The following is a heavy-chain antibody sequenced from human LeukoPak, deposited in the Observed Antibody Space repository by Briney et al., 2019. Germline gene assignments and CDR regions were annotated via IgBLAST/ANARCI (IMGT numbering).Heavy chain of an antibody. Sequence: SETLSLTCTVSGSSMSSYYWSWIRQPAGKGLEWIGRIYTSGSTNYNPSLKSRVTMSVDTSKNQFSLKLSSVTAADTAVYYCARVQSDWFDPWGQATLVTVSS. CDR3: ARVQSDWFDP. D-gene: IGHD4-11*01. CDR2: IYTSGST. V-gene: IGHV4-4*07. J-gene: IGHJ5*02. CDR1: GSSMSSYY.